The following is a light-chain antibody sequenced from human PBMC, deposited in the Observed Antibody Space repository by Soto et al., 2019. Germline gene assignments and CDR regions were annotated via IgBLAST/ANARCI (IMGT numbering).Light chain of an antibody. V-gene: IGKV1-5*01. CDR2: TAS. Sequence: DIQMTQSPSTLSASVGDTVTINCRASQTISRWLAWYQQKPGKAPRLLIYTASTLESGVPSRFSASGSGTEFTLTISSLHPDDFATYYCQEYNNYWTFGQGTKVDIK. CDR1: QTISRW. J-gene: IGKJ1*01. CDR3: QEYNNYWT.